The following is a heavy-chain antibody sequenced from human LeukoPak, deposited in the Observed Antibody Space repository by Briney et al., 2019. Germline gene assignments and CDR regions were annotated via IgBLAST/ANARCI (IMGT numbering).Heavy chain of an antibody. CDR1: GGSMSTYY. D-gene: IGHD3-16*02. Sequence: SETLSLTCTLSGGSMSTYYWSWIRQPPGKGLEWIGYIYDNRYTQYNPSLKSRVSISLDTSKSQFSLNLSSVTAADTAVYYCARRAFGGVIGANWFDPWGQGTLVTVSS. J-gene: IGHJ5*02. CDR2: IYDNRYT. V-gene: IGHV4-59*08. CDR3: ARRAFGGVIGANWFDP.